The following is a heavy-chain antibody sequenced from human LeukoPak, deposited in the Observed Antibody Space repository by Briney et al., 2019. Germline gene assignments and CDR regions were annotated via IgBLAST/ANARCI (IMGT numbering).Heavy chain of an antibody. J-gene: IGHJ3*02. CDR2: INHSGST. Sequence: AETLSLTCAVYGGSFSGYYWSWIRQPPGKGLEWIGEINHSGSTNYNPSLKSRVTISVDTSKNQFSLKLRSVTAADTAAYYCARGLRYFDRRGAFDIWGQGTIVTVSS. CDR1: GGSFSGYY. V-gene: IGHV4-34*01. D-gene: IGHD3-9*01. CDR3: ARGLRYFDRRGAFDI.